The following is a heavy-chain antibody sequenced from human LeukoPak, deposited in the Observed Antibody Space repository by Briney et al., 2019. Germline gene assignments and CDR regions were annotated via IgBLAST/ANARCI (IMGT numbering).Heavy chain of an antibody. D-gene: IGHD4/OR15-4a*01. CDR1: GGSFSGYY. Sequence: SETLSLTCAVYGGSFSGYYWSWIRQPPGKGLEWIGYIYYSGSTNYNPSLKSRVTISVDTSKNQFSLKLSSVTAADTAVYYCARGSRTMGFDPWGQGTLVTVSS. V-gene: IGHV4-59*01. CDR3: ARGSRTMGFDP. CDR2: IYYSGST. J-gene: IGHJ5*02.